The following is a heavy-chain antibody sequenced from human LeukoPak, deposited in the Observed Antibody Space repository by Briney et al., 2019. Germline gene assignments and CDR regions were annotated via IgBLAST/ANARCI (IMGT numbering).Heavy chain of an antibody. CDR1: GGSISSYY. D-gene: IGHD1-26*01. CDR3: ARNSGALVGAYDY. J-gene: IGHJ4*02. Sequence: SETLSLTCTVSGGSISSYYWSWIRQPPGKGLEWLGYVYYSGSTNYNPSLKSRVTISVDTSKNQFSLKLSSVTAADTAVYYCARNSGALVGAYDYWGQGTLVTVSS. V-gene: IGHV4-59*08. CDR2: VYYSGST.